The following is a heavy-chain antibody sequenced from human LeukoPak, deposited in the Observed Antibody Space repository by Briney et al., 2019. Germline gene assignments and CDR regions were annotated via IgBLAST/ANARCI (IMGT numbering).Heavy chain of an antibody. D-gene: IGHD2-2*01. CDR1: GFTFDDYG. J-gene: IGHJ6*03. Sequence: GGSLRLSCAASGFTFDDYGMSWVRQAPGKGLEWVSGINWNGGSTGYADSVKGRFTISRDNAKNTLYLQMNSLRAEDTAVYYCARLSGDQLLGGDYYMDVWGKGTTVTISS. V-gene: IGHV3-20*04. CDR3: ARLSGDQLLGGDYYMDV. CDR2: INWNGGST.